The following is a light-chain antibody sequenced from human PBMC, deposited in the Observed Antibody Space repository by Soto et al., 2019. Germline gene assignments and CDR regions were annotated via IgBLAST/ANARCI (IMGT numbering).Light chain of an antibody. CDR2: GAS. J-gene: IGKJ1*01. Sequence: IVLTQSPGTLSLSPGERATLSCRASQSVSSSSLAWYQQKPGQAPRLLIYGASNRATGIPARFSGSGSGTDFTLTISSLEPEDFAVYYCQQRSNWPWTFGQGTKVDIK. CDR1: QSVSSSS. V-gene: IGKV3D-20*02. CDR3: QQRSNWPWT.